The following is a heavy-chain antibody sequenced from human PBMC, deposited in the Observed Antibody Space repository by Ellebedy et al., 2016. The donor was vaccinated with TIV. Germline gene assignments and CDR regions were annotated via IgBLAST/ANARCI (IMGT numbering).Heavy chain of an antibody. CDR3: ARGYRSHFDY. CDR1: GGSISNYY. J-gene: IGHJ4*02. V-gene: IGHV4-4*07. D-gene: IGHD6-13*01. Sequence: MPGGSLRLSCTVSGGSISNYYWSWIRQPAGKGLEWIGRIYSSGSSNYNPSLKSRVTMSADPSKNQFSLKVNSVTAADTAVYYCARGYRSHFDYWGQGTLVTVSS. CDR2: IYSSGSS.